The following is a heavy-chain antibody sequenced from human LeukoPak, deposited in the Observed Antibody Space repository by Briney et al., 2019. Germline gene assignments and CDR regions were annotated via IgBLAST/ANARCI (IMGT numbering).Heavy chain of an antibody. CDR3: ARGSDLFYY. D-gene: IGHD3-3*01. Sequence: SETLSLTCAVYGGSFSGYSWSWIRQPPGKGLEWIGVITQTGSTTFNPPPKSRVTMSLDTSNNQFSLKLSSVTAADTAVYYCARGSDLFYYWGQGTLVPVSS. J-gene: IGHJ4*02. V-gene: IGHV4-34*01. CDR1: GGSFSGYS. CDR2: ITQTGST.